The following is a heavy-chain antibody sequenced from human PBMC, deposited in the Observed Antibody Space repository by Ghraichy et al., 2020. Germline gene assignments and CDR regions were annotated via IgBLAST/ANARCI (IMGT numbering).Heavy chain of an antibody. J-gene: IGHJ4*02. V-gene: IGHV3-9*01. CDR3: AKDKLYGSGLDY. Sequence: GGSLRLSCAASGFTFDDYAMHWVRQAPGKGLEWVSGISWNSGSIGYADSVKGRFTISRDNAKNSLYLQMNSLRAEDTALYYCAKDKLYGSGLDYWGQGTLVTVSS. CDR1: GFTFDDYA. D-gene: IGHD3-10*01. CDR2: ISWNSGSI.